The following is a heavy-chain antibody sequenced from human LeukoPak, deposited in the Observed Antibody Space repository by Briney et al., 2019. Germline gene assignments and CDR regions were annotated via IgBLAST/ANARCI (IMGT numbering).Heavy chain of an antibody. V-gene: IGHV3-15*01. CDR3: TTSARPIYYYDTSGYYA. CDR1: GFTFNNAW. CDR2: IRPKTNGGTA. D-gene: IGHD3-22*01. Sequence: AGGSLRLSCAASGFTFNNAWMTWVRQAPGKGLEWVGRIRPKTNGGTAEYAAPVKGRFTISRDDSENTVYLQMNSLKTEDTAVYHCTTSARPIYYYDTSGYYAWGQGTLVTVSS. J-gene: IGHJ5*02.